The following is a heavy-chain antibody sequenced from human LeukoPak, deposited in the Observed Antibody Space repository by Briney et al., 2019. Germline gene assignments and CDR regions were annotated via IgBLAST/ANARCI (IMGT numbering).Heavy chain of an antibody. J-gene: IGHJ6*02. D-gene: IGHD2-15*01. Sequence: GSLRLSCAASGFTFSSYSMNWVRQAPGKGLEWVSSIISSSSYIYYADSVKGRFTISRDNAKNSLYLQMNSLRAEDTAVYYCAREDVVVAAMLYYYYGMDVWGQGTTVTVSS. CDR3: AREDVVVAAMLYYYYGMDV. CDR2: IISSSSYI. V-gene: IGHV3-21*01. CDR1: GFTFSSYS.